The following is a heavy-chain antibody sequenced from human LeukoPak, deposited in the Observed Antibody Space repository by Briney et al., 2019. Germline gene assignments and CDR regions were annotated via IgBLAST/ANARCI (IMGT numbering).Heavy chain of an antibody. CDR1: GYTFTSYG. CDR3: ARDLGYCSSTSCSPGRY. D-gene: IGHD2-2*01. V-gene: IGHV1-18*01. Sequence: ASVKVSCKASGYTFTSYGISWVRQAPGQGPEWMGWISAYIGNTNYAQKLQGRVTMTTDTSTSTAYMELRSLRSDDTAVYYCARDLGYCSSTSCSPGRYWGQGTLVTVSS. J-gene: IGHJ4*02. CDR2: ISAYIGNT.